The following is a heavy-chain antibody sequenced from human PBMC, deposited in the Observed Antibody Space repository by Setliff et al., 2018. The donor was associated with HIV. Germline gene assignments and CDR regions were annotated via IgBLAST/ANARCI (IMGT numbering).Heavy chain of an antibody. CDR3: ARDSFSKGDY. V-gene: IGHV3-7*03. D-gene: IGHD4-4*01. Sequence: GGSLRLSCAASGLTFSSYWMSWVRQAPGKGLEWVANINPDGSAKYYVDSVEGRFTISRDSGKNSLYLQMHSLRVEDTAFYYCARDSFSKGDYWGRGTLVTVSS. J-gene: IGHJ4*02. CDR2: INPDGSAK. CDR1: GLTFSSYW.